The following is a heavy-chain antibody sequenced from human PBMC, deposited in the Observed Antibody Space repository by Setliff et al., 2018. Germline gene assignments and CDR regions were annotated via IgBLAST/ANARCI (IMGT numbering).Heavy chain of an antibody. D-gene: IGHD2-21*01. CDR3: AKEYVVISFVRNSHQHYGMDV. Sequence: PSETLSLTCTVSGAPLSSGSYYWSWIRQSAGKGLEWIGHIYTNGATSYSPSLKSRVSISADTSKNVLSLRLTSVTAADTAVYYCAKEYVVISFVRNSHQHYGMDVWGPGTTVTVSS. V-gene: IGHV4-61*09. CDR1: GAPLSSGSYY. J-gene: IGHJ6*02. CDR2: IYTNGAT.